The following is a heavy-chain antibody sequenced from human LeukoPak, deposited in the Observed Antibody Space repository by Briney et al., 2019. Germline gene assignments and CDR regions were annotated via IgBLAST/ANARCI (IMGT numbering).Heavy chain of an antibody. CDR3: AKARGRSSGWYNYYYYYYMDV. V-gene: IGHV3-23*01. CDR2: ISGSGGST. D-gene: IGHD6-19*01. J-gene: IGHJ6*03. Sequence: PGGSLRLSCAASGFTFSSYGMSWVRQAPGKGLEWVSAISGSGGSTYYADSVKGRFTISRDNSKNTLYLQMNSLRAEDTAVYYCAKARGRSSGWYNYYYYYYMDVWGKGTTVTISS. CDR1: GFTFSSYG.